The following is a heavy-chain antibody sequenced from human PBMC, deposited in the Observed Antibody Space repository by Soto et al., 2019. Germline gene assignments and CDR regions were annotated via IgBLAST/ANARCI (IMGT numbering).Heavy chain of an antibody. Sequence: EVQLLESGGGLVQPGRSLRLSCAASGFTFDDYAMHWVRQAPGKGLEWVSGISWNSGSIGYADSVKGRFTISRDNAKNSLYLQMNSLRAEDTALYYCAKDLVSGTTWVFDYWGQGTLVTVSS. CDR2: ISWNSGSI. CDR1: GFTFDDYA. D-gene: IGHD1-1*01. J-gene: IGHJ4*02. CDR3: AKDLVSGTTWVFDY. V-gene: IGHV3-9*01.